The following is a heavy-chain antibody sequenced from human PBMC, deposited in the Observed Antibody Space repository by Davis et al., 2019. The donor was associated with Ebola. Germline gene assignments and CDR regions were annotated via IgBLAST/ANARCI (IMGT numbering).Heavy chain of an antibody. J-gene: IGHJ6*04. D-gene: IGHD3-3*01. CDR3: AKDSWKYDFWSGARGLNV. V-gene: IGHV3-30*18. CDR1: GFTFSSYG. CDR2: ISYDGSNK. Sequence: GSLRLSCAASGFTFSSYGMHWVRQAPGKGLEWVAVISYDGSNKYYADSVKGRFTISRDNSKNTLYLQMNSLRAEDTAVYYCAKDSWKYDFWSGARGLNVWGKGTTVTVSS.